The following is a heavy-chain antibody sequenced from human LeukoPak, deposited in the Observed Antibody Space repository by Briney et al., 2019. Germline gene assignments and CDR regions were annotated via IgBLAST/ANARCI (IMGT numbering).Heavy chain of an antibody. CDR1: GFIFNSFA. V-gene: IGHV3-23*01. CDR2: ISGSDGTS. J-gene: IGHJ4*02. CDR3: AKSLGVGGYTRYKGFDQ. D-gene: IGHD3-16*02. Sequence: PGGSLRLSCAASGFIFNSFAMNWVRQAPGKGLEWVSSISGSDGTSHYADFVKGRFTISRDNSKNTLYLQMNSLRAEDTAAYYCAKSLGVGGYTRYKGFDQWGQGTLVVVSS.